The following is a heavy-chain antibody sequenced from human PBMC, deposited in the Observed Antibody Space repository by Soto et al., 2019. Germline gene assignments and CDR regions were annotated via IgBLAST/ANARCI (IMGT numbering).Heavy chain of an antibody. CDR3: ARQAPDPASGLDF. V-gene: IGHV5-51*01. Sequence: GESLKISCQGSGYRFPNYWIGWVRQMPGKGLEWVGIICPADSDTSYSPSFQGRVTISADKSISTAYLQWSSLKASDTAISYWARQAPDPASGLDFGGQGTTVTVS. CDR1: GYRFPNYW. CDR2: ICPADSDT. J-gene: IGHJ6*02.